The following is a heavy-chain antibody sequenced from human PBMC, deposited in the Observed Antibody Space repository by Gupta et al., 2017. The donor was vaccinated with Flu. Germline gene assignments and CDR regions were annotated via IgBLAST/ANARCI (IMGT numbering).Heavy chain of an antibody. J-gene: IGHJ4*02. CDR3: VRDTGGHDFRFDS. D-gene: IGHD3-3*01. Sequence: QVHLEESGQGLVRPSETLSLTCSVSGDCMRSSFWCWIRQPAGKEPEWIGRIDFRGNTYFNPSLKSRVNMTVDPSKNKFSRKLSSVTAADSAVYYFVRDTGGHDFRFDSWGQGALVTVSS. V-gene: IGHV4-4*07. CDR2: IDFRGNT. CDR1: GDCMRSSF.